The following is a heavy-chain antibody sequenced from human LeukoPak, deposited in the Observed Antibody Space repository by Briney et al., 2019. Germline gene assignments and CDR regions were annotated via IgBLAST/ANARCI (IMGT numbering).Heavy chain of an antibody. V-gene: IGHV4-34*01. CDR1: GGPFSGYY. Sequence: PSETLSLTCAVYGGPFSGYYWSWIRQPPGQGLQWIGEINHNGRTNYSPSLKSRVTISVDTSKNQFSLKLSSVTAADTAVYYCARGRPTYDFWSGYYADYWGQGTLVTVSS. CDR3: ARGRPTYDFWSGYYADY. D-gene: IGHD3-3*01. J-gene: IGHJ4*02. CDR2: INHNGRT.